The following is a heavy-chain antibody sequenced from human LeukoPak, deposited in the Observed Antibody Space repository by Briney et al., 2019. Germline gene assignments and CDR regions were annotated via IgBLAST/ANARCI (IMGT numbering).Heavy chain of an antibody. CDR3: ARSLRNWFDP. Sequence: ASVKVSCKTSGYTFTGYYIQWVRQAPGQGLEWMGWINPNSGGTNYAQKFQGRVTMTRDTSISTAYMELSRLRSDDTAVYYCARSLRNWFDPWGQGTLVTVSS. V-gene: IGHV1-2*02. CDR2: INPNSGGT. J-gene: IGHJ5*02. CDR1: GYTFTGYY.